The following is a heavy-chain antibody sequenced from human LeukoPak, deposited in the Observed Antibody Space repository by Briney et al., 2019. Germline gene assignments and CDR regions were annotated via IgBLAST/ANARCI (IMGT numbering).Heavy chain of an antibody. CDR3: ARGGRGEGTGTTRVAFDI. Sequence: GASVKVSCKASGYTFTSYYIHWVRQAPGQGLEWMGTINPSGGSTSYAQKFQGRVTMTRDTSTSTVYMELSSLRSEDTAVYYCARGGRGEGTGTTRVAFDIWGQGTMVTVSS. CDR1: GYTFTSYY. V-gene: IGHV1-46*01. J-gene: IGHJ3*02. D-gene: IGHD1-1*01. CDR2: INPSGGST.